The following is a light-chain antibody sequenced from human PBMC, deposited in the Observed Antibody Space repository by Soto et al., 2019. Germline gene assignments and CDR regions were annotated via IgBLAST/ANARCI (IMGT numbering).Light chain of an antibody. CDR3: QSYDSSLSGPH. V-gene: IGLV1-40*01. J-gene: IGLJ2*01. CDR1: SSNIGAGYD. CDR2: GNS. Sequence: QSVLTQPPSVSGAPGQRVTISCTGSSSNIGAGYDVHWYQQLPGTAPKLLIYGNSNRPSGVPDRFSGSKSGTSASLAITGLQAEDEADYYCQSYDSSLSGPHFGGGTMLTVL.